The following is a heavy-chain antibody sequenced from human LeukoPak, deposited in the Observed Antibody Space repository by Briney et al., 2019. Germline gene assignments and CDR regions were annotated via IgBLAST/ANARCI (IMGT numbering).Heavy chain of an antibody. Sequence: GGSLRLSCAASGFTFDDYAMHWVRQAPGKGLEWVSGISWNSGSIGYADSVKGRFTISRDNAKNSLYLQMNSLRAEDTALYYCAKDMGPQVGPIDYCGQGTLVTVSS. CDR1: GFTFDDYA. D-gene: IGHD1-26*01. CDR2: ISWNSGSI. J-gene: IGHJ4*02. V-gene: IGHV3-9*01. CDR3: AKDMGPQVGPIDY.